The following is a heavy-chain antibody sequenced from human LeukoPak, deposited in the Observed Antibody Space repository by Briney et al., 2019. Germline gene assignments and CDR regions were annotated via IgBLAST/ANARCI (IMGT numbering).Heavy chain of an antibody. D-gene: IGHD2-2*01. CDR2: IYYSGST. CDR1: GGSISSSSYY. V-gene: IGHV4-39*07. Sequence: PSETLSLTCTVSGGSISSSSYYWGWIRQPPGKGLEWIGSIYYSGSTYYNPSLKSRVTISVDTSKNQFSLKLSSVTAADTAVYYCARGGCSSTSCYLNQVYWFDPWGQGTLVTVSS. CDR3: ARGGCSSTSCYLNQVYWFDP. J-gene: IGHJ5*02.